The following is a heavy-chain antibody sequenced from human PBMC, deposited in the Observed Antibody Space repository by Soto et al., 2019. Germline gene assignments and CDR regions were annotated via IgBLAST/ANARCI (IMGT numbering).Heavy chain of an antibody. J-gene: IGHJ4*02. CDR3: ARDGTGYNSSAYYYLY. D-gene: IGHD3-22*01. V-gene: IGHV1-69*13. Sequence: SVKVTCKASGGTFSRYTITWVRQAPGQGLEWMGGITPMFGTPNYAQKFQGRVTITADESTSTAYMELSSLRSEATAMYVCARDGTGYNSSAYYYLYWGQGTLVTVSS. CDR2: ITPMFGTP. CDR1: GGTFSRYT.